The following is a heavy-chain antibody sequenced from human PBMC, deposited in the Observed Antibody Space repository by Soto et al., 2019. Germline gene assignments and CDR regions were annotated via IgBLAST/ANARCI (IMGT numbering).Heavy chain of an antibody. J-gene: IGHJ6*02. V-gene: IGHV4-34*01. CDR1: GGSFSGYY. D-gene: IGHD3-10*01. CDR2: INHSGST. Sequence: SETLSLTCAVYGGSFSGYYWSWIRQPPGKGLEWIGEINHSGSTNYNPSLKSRVTISVDTSKNQFSLKLSSVTAADTAVYYCARGRRSGSYYNYYYYYGMDVWGQGTTVTVYS. CDR3: ARGRRSGSYYNYYYYYGMDV.